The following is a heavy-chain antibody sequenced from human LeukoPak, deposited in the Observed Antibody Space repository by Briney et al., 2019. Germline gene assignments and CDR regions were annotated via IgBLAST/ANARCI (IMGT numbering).Heavy chain of an antibody. Sequence: ASVKVSRKASGYTFTGYYMHWVRQAPGQGLEWMGWINPNSGGTNYAQKFQGRVTMTRDTSISTAYMELSRLRSDDTAVYYCARARRGYSGYDHYGDYGFWGQGTLVTVSS. CDR3: ARARRGYSGYDHYGDYGF. CDR2: INPNSGGT. V-gene: IGHV1-2*02. J-gene: IGHJ4*02. D-gene: IGHD5-12*01. CDR1: GYTFTGYY.